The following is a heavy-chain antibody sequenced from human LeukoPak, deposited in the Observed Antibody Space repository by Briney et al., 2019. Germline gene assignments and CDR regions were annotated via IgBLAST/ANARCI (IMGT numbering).Heavy chain of an antibody. Sequence: ASVKVSCKASGYTFTGYYMHWVRQAPGQGLEWMGRINPNSGGTNYAQKFQGRVTMTRDTSISTAYMELSRLRSDDTAVYYCASKYYYDSSGYEYWGQGTLVTVSP. J-gene: IGHJ4*02. CDR1: GYTFTGYY. D-gene: IGHD3-22*01. V-gene: IGHV1-2*06. CDR3: ASKYYYDSSGYEY. CDR2: INPNSGGT.